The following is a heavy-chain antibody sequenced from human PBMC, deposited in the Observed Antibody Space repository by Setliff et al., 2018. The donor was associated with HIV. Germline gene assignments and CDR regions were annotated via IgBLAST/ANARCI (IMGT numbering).Heavy chain of an antibody. CDR2: LNHSGDI. CDR1: GETFNDYF. CDR3: ARSYCGGGLCFRGLDL. V-gene: IGHV4-34*01. D-gene: IGHD2-21*01. Sequence: SETLSLTCAVYGETFNDYFWTWIRQSPGKGLEWIGELNHSGDINQNPSLKSGFTLSVDTSKNQFSLRLTSVTAADTAVYYCARSYCGGGLCFRGLDLWGQGTTVTVSS. J-gene: IGHJ6*02.